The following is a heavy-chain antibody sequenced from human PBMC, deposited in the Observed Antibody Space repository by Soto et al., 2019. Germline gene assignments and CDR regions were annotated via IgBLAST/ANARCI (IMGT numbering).Heavy chain of an antibody. V-gene: IGHV1-3*01. CDR3: ASGGTYCSGGSCYSYAFDI. CDR2: INAGNGNT. D-gene: IGHD2-15*01. CDR1: GYTFTSYA. J-gene: IGHJ3*02. Sequence: ASVKVSCKASGYTFTSYAMHWVRQAPGQRLEWMGWINAGNGNTKYSQKFQGRVTITRDTSASTAYMELSSLRSEDTAVYYCASGGTYCSGGSCYSYAFDIWGQGTMVTVSS.